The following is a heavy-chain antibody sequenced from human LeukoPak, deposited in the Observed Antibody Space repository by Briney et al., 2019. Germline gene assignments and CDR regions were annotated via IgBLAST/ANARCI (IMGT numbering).Heavy chain of an antibody. CDR1: GDSVSSNSAA. CDR2: TYYRSKWYN. CDR3: AREDYGDYSSRWFDP. Sequence: SQTLSLTCAISGDSVSSNSAAWNWIRQSPSRGLEWLGRTYYRSKWYNDYAVSVKSRITINPDTSKNQFSLHLNSVTPEDTALYYCAREDYGDYSSRWFDPWGQGTLVTVSS. D-gene: IGHD4-17*01. V-gene: IGHV6-1*01. J-gene: IGHJ5*02.